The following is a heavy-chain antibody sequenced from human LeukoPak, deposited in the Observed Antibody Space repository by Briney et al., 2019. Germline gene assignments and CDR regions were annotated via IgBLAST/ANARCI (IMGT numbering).Heavy chain of an antibody. D-gene: IGHD5-12*01. V-gene: IGHV3-48*04. Sequence: GGSLRLSCAASGFTFSPYGMTWVRQAPGKGLEWSSDISSSSDSIKYADSVKGRFTSSRDNAKNSLYLQMNSLRVEDTAVYYCTKSRISFSGQADHCGQGTLVTVSS. J-gene: IGHJ4*02. CDR2: ISSSSDSI. CDR1: GFTFSPYG. CDR3: TKSRISFSGQADH.